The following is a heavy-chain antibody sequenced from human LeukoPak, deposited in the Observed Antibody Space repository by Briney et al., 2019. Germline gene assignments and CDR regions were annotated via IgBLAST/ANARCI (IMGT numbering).Heavy chain of an antibody. Sequence: PGGSLRLSCAASGFTFSSYWMHWVRQAPGKGLVGVSRINSDGSSTSYADSVKGRFTISRDNAKNTLYLQMNSLRAEDTAVYYCARAYLREMATISYWGQGTLVTVSS. CDR3: ARAYLREMATISY. CDR2: INSDGSST. V-gene: IGHV3-74*01. J-gene: IGHJ4*02. D-gene: IGHD5-24*01. CDR1: GFTFSSYW.